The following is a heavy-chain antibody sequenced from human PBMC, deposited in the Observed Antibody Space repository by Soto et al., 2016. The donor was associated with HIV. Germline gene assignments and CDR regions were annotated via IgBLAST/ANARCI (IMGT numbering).Heavy chain of an antibody. D-gene: IGHD3-3*01. CDR1: GFTFNKVW. Sequence: EVQLVESGGGLVKPGESLRLSCAASGFTFNKVWMSWVRQAPGKGLEWVGRIQSKSDGGTTDYAAFVKGRFNISRDDSKSTVYMDIQTLKTEDAGVYFCTTGFSRRWADYWGQGTQVIVSS. J-gene: IGHJ4*02. CDR2: IQSKSDGGTT. V-gene: IGHV3-15*01. CDR3: TTGFSRRWADY.